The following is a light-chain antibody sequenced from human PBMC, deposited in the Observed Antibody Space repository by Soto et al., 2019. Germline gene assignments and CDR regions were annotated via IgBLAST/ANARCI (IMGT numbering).Light chain of an antibody. J-gene: IGKJ1*01. Sequence: DIVMTQSPDSLAVSLGERATINCKSSQSVLYSSNNNNYLAWYQQKPGQPPKLLIYWASTRESGVPDRFSGSGSGTDFTFTISSLQAEDVAVYYCHQYYSSPTFGQGTKVEIK. V-gene: IGKV4-1*01. CDR3: HQYYSSPT. CDR2: WAS. CDR1: QSVLYSSNNNNY.